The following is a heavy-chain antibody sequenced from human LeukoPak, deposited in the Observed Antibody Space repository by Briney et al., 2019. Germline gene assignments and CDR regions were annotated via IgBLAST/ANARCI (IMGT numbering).Heavy chain of an antibody. Sequence: GGSLRLSCAASGFIFSSYGMHWVRQAPGKGLEWVAVISYDGSNKYYADSVKGRFTISRDNSKNTLYLQMNSLRAEDTAVYYCANVLDSSSWYYFDYWGQGTLVTVSS. D-gene: IGHD6-13*01. CDR2: ISYDGSNK. CDR1: GFIFSSYG. V-gene: IGHV3-30*18. J-gene: IGHJ4*02. CDR3: ANVLDSSSWYYFDY.